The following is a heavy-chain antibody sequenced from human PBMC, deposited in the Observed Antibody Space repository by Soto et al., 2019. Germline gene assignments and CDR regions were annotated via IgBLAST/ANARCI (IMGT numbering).Heavy chain of an antibody. Sequence: SATLSLTCTVSGAPINGFYWGWIWKSAGKALERIGRIYATGTTGYNPSLKSRVLLSVDTSKKQFSLKLRSVTAADTAVYYCVRDGTKTLRDWFDPWGQGISVTVS. D-gene: IGHD1-1*01. V-gene: IGHV4-4*07. CDR2: IYATGTT. CDR1: GAPINGFY. CDR3: VRDGTKTLRDWFDP. J-gene: IGHJ5*02.